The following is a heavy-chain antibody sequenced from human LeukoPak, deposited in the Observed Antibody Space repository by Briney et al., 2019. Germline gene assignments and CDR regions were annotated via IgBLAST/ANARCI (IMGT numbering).Heavy chain of an antibody. CDR3: ARRQWDSSDYYYYYYGMDV. CDR1: GFTFSSYE. CDR2: ISSSGSTI. Sequence: PGGSLRLSCAASGFTFSSYEMNWVRQAPGKGLEWVSYISSSGSTIYYADSVKGRFTISRDNAKNSLYLQMNSLRAEDTAVYYCARRQWDSSDYYYYYYGMDVWGQGTTVTVSS. J-gene: IGHJ6*02. V-gene: IGHV3-48*03. D-gene: IGHD3-22*01.